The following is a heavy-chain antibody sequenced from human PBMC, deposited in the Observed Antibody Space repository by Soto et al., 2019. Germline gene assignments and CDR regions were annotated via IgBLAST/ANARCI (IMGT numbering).Heavy chain of an antibody. D-gene: IGHD6-6*01. CDR3: VRSNRHTSSSGWGGGFDY. CDR1: GFTFSDSG. CDR2: IWSDGSDK. V-gene: IGHV3-33*01. Sequence: QVQLVESGGGVVQPGGSLRLSCAASGFTFSDSGMHWVRQAPGKGLEWVAVIWSDGSDKSYADSVEGRFTISRDNSKNNLYLQKNSLRAEDTGVYYCVRSNRHTSSSGWGGGFDYWGQGTLVTVSS. J-gene: IGHJ4*02.